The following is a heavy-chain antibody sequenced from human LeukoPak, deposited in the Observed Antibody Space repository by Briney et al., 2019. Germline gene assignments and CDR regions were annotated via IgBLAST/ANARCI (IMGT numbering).Heavy chain of an antibody. CDR3: ARLGSYHDF. V-gene: IGHV4-4*09. CDR2: IHTSGAS. Sequence: PSETLSLTCTVSGASINNYYWLWTPHTPEKGLQLMGHIHTSGASRYYPSLERRPTLSIDTSRNHLSLKLTSVTAADTAVYFCARLGSYHDFWGQGALVTVSS. D-gene: IGHD1-26*01. CDR1: GASINNYY. J-gene: IGHJ4*02.